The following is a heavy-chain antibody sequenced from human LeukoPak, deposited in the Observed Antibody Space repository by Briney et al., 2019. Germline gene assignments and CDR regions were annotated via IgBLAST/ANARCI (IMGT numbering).Heavy chain of an antibody. Sequence: GGSLRLSCAASGFTFSSYGMHWVRQAPGKGLEWVAVISYDGSNKYYADSVKGRFTISRDNSKNTLYLQMNSLRAEDTAVCYCAKEVGEWWDTGYFDYWGQGTLVTVSS. V-gene: IGHV3-30*18. D-gene: IGHD2-15*01. CDR2: ISYDGSNK. CDR3: AKEVGEWWDTGYFDY. CDR1: GFTFSSYG. J-gene: IGHJ4*02.